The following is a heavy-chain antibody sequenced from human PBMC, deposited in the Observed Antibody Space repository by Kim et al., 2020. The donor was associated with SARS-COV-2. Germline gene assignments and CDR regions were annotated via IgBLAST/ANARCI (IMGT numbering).Heavy chain of an antibody. Sequence: SETLSLTCAVYGGSFSGYYWSWIRQPPGKGLEWIGEINHSGSTNYNPSLKSRVTISVDTSKNQFSLKLSSVTAADTAVYYCARGAIIYDYVWGSDRLDY. CDR3: ARGAIIYDYVWGSDRLDY. J-gene: IGHJ4*01. V-gene: IGHV4-34*01. CDR2: INHSGST. D-gene: IGHD3-16*02. CDR1: GGSFSGYY.